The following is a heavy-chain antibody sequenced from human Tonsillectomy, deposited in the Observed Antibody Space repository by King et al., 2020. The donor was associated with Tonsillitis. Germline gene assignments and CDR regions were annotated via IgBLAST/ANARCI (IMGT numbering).Heavy chain of an antibody. V-gene: IGHV5-10-1*03. J-gene: IGHJ6*03. Sequence: QLVQSGAEVKKPGESLRISCKGSGYSFTSYWISWVRQMPGKGLEWMGRIDPSDSYTKYSPSFQGHVTISADNSISTAYLQWSSLKASDTAMYYCARRVLSYDILTGATFYYMDVWGKGTTVTVSS. CDR2: IDPSDSYT. CDR1: GYSFTSYW. CDR3: ARRVLSYDILTGATFYYMDV. D-gene: IGHD3-9*01.